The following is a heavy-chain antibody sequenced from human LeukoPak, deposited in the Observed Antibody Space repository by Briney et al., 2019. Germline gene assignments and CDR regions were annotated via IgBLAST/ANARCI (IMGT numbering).Heavy chain of an antibody. CDR2: IYWNDDK. CDR1: GFSLSTSGVG. J-gene: IGHJ4*02. CDR3: AHSPPPMIVVVSGWSYFDY. Sequence: SGPTLVNPTQTLTLTCTFSGFSLSTSGVGVGWIRQPPGKALEWLALIYWNDDKRYRPSLKSRLTITKDTHKNQVVLTMTNMDPVHTATYYCAHSPPPMIVVVSGWSYFDYWGQGTLVTVSS. V-gene: IGHV2-5*01. D-gene: IGHD3-22*01.